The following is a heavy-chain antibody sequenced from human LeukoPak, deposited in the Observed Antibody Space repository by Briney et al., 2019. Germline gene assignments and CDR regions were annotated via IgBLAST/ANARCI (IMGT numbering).Heavy chain of an antibody. J-gene: IGHJ5*02. CDR1: GCSISSYY. CDR3: ARSGITMVRGGRLNWFDP. CDR2: IYYSGST. Sequence: SETLSLTCTVSGCSISSYYWSWIRQPPGKGLEWVGYIYYSGSTNYNPSLKSRVTMSVDTSKNQFSLKLSSVTAADTAVYYCARSGITMVRGGRLNWFDPWGQGTLVTVSS. V-gene: IGHV4-59*01. D-gene: IGHD3-10*01.